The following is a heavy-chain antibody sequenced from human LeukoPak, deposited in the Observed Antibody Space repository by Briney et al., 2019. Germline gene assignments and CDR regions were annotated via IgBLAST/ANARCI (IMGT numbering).Heavy chain of an antibody. Sequence: GGSLRLSCAASGFTFSSHAMSWVRQAPGKGLEWVSAISGSGGSTYYADSVKGRFTISRDNSKNTLYLQMNSLRAEDTAVYYCAKDLYDSSGYYYLFDYWGQGTLVTVSS. V-gene: IGHV3-23*01. CDR1: GFTFSSHA. CDR3: AKDLYDSSGYYYLFDY. J-gene: IGHJ4*02. CDR2: ISGSGGST. D-gene: IGHD3-22*01.